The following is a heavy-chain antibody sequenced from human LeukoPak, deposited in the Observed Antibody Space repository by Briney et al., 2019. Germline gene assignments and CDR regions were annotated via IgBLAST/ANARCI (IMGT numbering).Heavy chain of an antibody. V-gene: IGHV4-59*08. D-gene: IGHD3-10*01. CDR1: GGSMSSYY. CDR2: IYHSGST. J-gene: IGHJ6*02. Sequence: SETLSLTCTVSGGSMSSYYWSWIRQPPGKGLEWIGYIYHSGSTNYNPSLNSRVTISVDTSKNQFSLSLSSVTAADTAVYYCARHPTGSGRTNGVDVWGQGTTVTVSS. CDR3: ARHPTGSGRTNGVDV.